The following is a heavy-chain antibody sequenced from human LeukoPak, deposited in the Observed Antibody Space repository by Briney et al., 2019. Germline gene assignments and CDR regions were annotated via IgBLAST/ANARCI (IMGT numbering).Heavy chain of an antibody. J-gene: IGHJ4*02. V-gene: IGHV3-53*05. CDR2: IYSAGST. CDR3: ARGILTGYYFDY. Sequence: PGGSLRLSCVASGFTVNTHDMTWVRRAPGKGLECVSVIYSAGSTYYADSVKGRFTISRDNSKNTLYLQMNSLRAEDTAVYYCARGILTGYYFDYWGQGTLVTVSS. D-gene: IGHD3-9*01. CDR1: GFTVNTHD.